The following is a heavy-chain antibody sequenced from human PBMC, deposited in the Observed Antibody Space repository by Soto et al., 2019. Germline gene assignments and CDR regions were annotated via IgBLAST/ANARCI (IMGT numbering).Heavy chain of an antibody. CDR1: GFTFSGFA. V-gene: IGHV3-23*01. D-gene: IGHD3-22*01. Sequence: GGSLRLSCAVSGFTFSGFAMSWVRQAPGKGLEWVSAISGSSTTTYYADSVRGRFTISRDNSKNTLYLQMNSLRAEDTAIYYCARHDSEDSGYSKSNLWGQGTLVTVSS. CDR2: ISGSSTTT. J-gene: IGHJ4*02. CDR3: ARHDSEDSGYSKSNL.